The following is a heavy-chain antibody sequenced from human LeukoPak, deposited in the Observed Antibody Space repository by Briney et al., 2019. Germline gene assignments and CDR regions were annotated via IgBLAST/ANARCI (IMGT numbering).Heavy chain of an antibody. Sequence: WGSLRLSCTASGFTFSSYAMSWVRQAPGKGLEWVSAISGSGGSTYYADSVKGRFTISRDNSKNTLYLQMNSLRAEDTAVYYCAKEGELSATGYYDSSGYHDYWGQGTLVTVSS. CDR1: GFTFSSYA. V-gene: IGHV3-23*01. D-gene: IGHD3-22*01. J-gene: IGHJ4*02. CDR3: AKEGELSATGYYDSSGYHDY. CDR2: ISGSGGST.